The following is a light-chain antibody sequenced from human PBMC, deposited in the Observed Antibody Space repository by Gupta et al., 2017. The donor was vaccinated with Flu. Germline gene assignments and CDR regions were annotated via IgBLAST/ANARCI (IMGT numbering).Light chain of an antibody. V-gene: IGKV3-15*01. CDR2: GAS. J-gene: IGKJ2*03. CDR1: QSVSSN. CDR3: QQHNNWPPYS. Sequence: DIVLTQSPATLSVSPGERATLSCRASQSVSSNLAWYQQKPGQAPRLLIDGASTRATGIPARFIGSGSGTEFTLTISSLQSEDFAVYYCQQHNNWPPYSFGRGTKLEIK.